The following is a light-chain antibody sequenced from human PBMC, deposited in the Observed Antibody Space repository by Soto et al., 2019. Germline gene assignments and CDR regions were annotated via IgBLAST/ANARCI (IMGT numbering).Light chain of an antibody. CDR3: QQYGNSPPWT. CDR1: QSVSSSY. V-gene: IGKV3-20*01. J-gene: IGKJ1*01. CDR2: GAF. Sequence: EIVLTQSPGTLSLSPGERATLSCRASQSVSSSYLAWYQQKPGQAPRLLIYGAFSRATGIPDRFSGSGSGTDFTLTISRLGHEDFAVYYCQQYGNSPPWTFGQGTKVEIK.